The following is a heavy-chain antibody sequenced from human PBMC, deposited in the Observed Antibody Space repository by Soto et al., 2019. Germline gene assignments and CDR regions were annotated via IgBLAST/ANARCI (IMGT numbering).Heavy chain of an antibody. Sequence: ASVKVSCKASGYTFTGYYMHWVRQAPGQGLEWMGWINPNSGGTNYAQKFQGWVTMTRDTSISTAYMELSRLRSDDTAVYYCARSLVVAAKYYYGMEVWGQGTTVTVSS. CDR3: ARSLVVAAKYYYGMEV. D-gene: IGHD2-15*01. J-gene: IGHJ6*02. V-gene: IGHV1-2*04. CDR1: GYTFTGYY. CDR2: INPNSGGT.